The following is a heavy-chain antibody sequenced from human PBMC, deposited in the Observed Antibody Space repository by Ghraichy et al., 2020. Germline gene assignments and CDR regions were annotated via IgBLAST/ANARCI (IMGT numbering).Heavy chain of an antibody. CDR1: GFTFSIYS. Sequence: GGSLRLSCAASGFTFSIYSMNWVRRAPGKGLEWVSFISASSSHIHDADAVKGRFTISRDNAKNLLYLQMNNLRAEDTAVYYCARHVETSMVTAYFGYWGQGTQVTVSS. J-gene: IGHJ4*02. D-gene: IGHD5-18*01. V-gene: IGHV3-21*01. CDR2: ISASSSHI. CDR3: ARHVETSMVTAYFGY.